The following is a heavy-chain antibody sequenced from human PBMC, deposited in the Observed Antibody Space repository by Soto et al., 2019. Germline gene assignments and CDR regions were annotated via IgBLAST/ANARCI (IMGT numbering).Heavy chain of an antibody. J-gene: IGHJ6*02. CDR2: INPNSGGT. CDR3: ARDRMVRGVIHYYYGMDV. CDR1: GYTFTGYY. Sequence: ASVKVSCKASGYTFTGYYMHWVRQAPGQGLEWMGWINPNSGGTNYAQKFQGRVTMTRDTSISTAYMELSRLRSDDTAVYYCARDRMVRGVIHYYYGMDVWGQGTTVNVSS. V-gene: IGHV1-2*02. D-gene: IGHD3-10*01.